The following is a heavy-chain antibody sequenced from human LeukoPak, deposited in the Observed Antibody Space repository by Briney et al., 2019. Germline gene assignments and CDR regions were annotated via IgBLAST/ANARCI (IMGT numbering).Heavy chain of an antibody. D-gene: IGHD3-10*01. V-gene: IGHV3-23*01. CDR2: VTPSGDPT. CDR3: AREAWFMAPDY. J-gene: IGHJ4*02. Sequence: GGTLRLSCAASGFTFTTYGMNWVRQAPGKGLEWVSGVTPSGDPTYYADSVKGRFTISRDNSKNTLYLQMNSLRAEDTAVYYCAREAWFMAPDYWGQGTLVTVSS. CDR1: GFTFTTYG.